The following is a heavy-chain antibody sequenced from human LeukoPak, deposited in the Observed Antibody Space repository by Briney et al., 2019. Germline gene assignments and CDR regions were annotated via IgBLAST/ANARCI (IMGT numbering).Heavy chain of an antibody. J-gene: IGHJ6*04. CDR3: ARAGVATTIYHYYYGMDV. CDR2: IIPIFGTA. CDR1: GGTFSSYA. D-gene: IGHD5-12*01. V-gene: IGHV1-69*01. Sequence: ASVKVSCKASGGTFSSYAISWVRQAPGQGLEWMGGIIPIFGTANYARKFQGRVTITADESTSTAYMELSSLRSEDTAVYYCARAGVATTIYHYYYGMDVWGKGTTVTVSS.